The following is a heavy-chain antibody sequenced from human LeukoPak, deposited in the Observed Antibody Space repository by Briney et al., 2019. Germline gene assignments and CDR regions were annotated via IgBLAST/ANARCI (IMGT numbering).Heavy chain of an antibody. CDR3: ARRHLSGYASDY. CDR2: ISGYNGNT. D-gene: IGHD5-12*01. Sequence: VAPVKVSCKASGYTFTNYGVNWVRQDPGQGVEWMGYISGYNGNTKYAQELQGRVTMTTDTSTSTAYMELRSLRSDDTAVYYCARRHLSGYASDYWGQGTLVTVSS. V-gene: IGHV1-18*01. J-gene: IGHJ4*02. CDR1: GYTFTNYG.